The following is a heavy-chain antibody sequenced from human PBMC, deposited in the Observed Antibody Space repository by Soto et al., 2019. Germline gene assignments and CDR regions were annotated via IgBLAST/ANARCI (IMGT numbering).Heavy chain of an antibody. CDR2: INAGNGNT. D-gene: IGHD6-13*01. V-gene: IGHV1-3*01. CDR1: GYTFTSYA. CDR3: ARDPMGRRSWYRERDWFEP. Sequence: QVQLVQSGAEVKKPGASVKVSCKASGYTFTSYAMHWVRQAPGQRLEWMGWINAGNGNTKYSQKFQGRVTITRDTSGSTAYMELSSLRSEDTAVYYCARDPMGRRSWYRERDWFEPWGQGTLVNVSS. J-gene: IGHJ5*02.